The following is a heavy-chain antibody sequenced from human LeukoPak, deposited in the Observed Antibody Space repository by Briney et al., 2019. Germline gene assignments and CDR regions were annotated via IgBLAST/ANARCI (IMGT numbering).Heavy chain of an antibody. CDR1: GFTFSSYA. J-gene: IGHJ4*02. Sequence: GGSLRLSCAASGFTFSSYAMTWVRQAPGKGLEWVSLISGDGVSTFYADSVKGRFSISRDNSKNSLSLEMNSLRTEDTAMYYCARESGKFDYWGQGTLVAVSS. CDR3: ARESGKFDY. CDR2: ISGDGVST. V-gene: IGHV3-43*02.